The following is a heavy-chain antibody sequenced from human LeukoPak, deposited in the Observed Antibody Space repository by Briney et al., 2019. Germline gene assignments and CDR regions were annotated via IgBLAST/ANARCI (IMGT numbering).Heavy chain of an antibody. V-gene: IGHV3-74*01. J-gene: IGHJ4*02. CDR3: VHGAPFDS. CDR1: GVTFGTDA. Sequence: GGSLRPSCVASGVTFGTDAMHWVRQLPGKGLQWVSRINGDGRATAYADSVKGRYVISRDNAKNTLYLHLNSLRPEDTAVYYCVHGAPFDSWGQGTLVTVSS. CDR2: INGDGRAT. D-gene: IGHD3-10*01.